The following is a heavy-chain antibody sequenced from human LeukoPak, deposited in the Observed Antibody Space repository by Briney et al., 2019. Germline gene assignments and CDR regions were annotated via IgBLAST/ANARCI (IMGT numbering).Heavy chain of an antibody. CDR3: ASNYGSGNTDY. D-gene: IGHD3-10*01. J-gene: IGHJ4*02. CDR2: ISYDGSNQ. V-gene: IGHV3-30-3*01. CDR1: KFTFSTYA. Sequence: GGSLRLSCAASKFTFSTYAMHWVRQAPGKGLEWVAVISYDGSNQYYADSVKGRFTISRDNSKNTLYLQMDSLRADDTAIYYSASNYGSGNTDYWGQGTLVTVSS.